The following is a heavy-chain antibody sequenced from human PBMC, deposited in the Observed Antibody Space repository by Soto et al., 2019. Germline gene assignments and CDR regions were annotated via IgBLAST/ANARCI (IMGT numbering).Heavy chain of an antibody. CDR2: MSISGEKT. Sequence: EVQLLESGGGLVQPGGSLRLSCAASGFTFSHYSMAWVRQTPEKGLEWVSGMSISGEKTFYADFVKGRFTVSRDGPKNTVYLQMNTLRAEDTAIYYCTRWDGFADLWGQGTLVTVSS. J-gene: IGHJ4*02. CDR3: TRWDGFADL. D-gene: IGHD1-26*01. V-gene: IGHV3-23*01. CDR1: GFTFSHYS.